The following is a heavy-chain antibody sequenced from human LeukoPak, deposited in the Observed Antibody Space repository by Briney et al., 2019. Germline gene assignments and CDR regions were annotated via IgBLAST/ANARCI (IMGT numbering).Heavy chain of an antibody. V-gene: IGHV3-9*01. CDR3: ARAILEWFLFDY. D-gene: IGHD3-3*01. Sequence: GGSLRLSCAASGFTFDDYAMHWVRQAPGKGLEWVSGISWNSGSIGYADSVKGRFTISRDNAKNSLYLQMNSLRAEDTAVYYCARAILEWFLFDYWGQGTLVTVSS. CDR2: ISWNSGSI. J-gene: IGHJ4*02. CDR1: GFTFDDYA.